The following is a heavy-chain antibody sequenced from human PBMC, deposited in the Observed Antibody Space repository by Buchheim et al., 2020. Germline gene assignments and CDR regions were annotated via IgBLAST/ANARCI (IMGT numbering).Heavy chain of an antibody. J-gene: IGHJ3*02. CDR2: ISSSGSTI. CDR3: ARGGSYGYSAFDI. CDR1: GFTCSSYE. Sequence: EVQLVESGGGLVQPGGSLRLSCAASGFTCSSYEMNWVRQAPCQVLDWVSYISSSGSTIYYADSVNGRFTMSRDNAKNSLYLQMNSLRAEDTAVYYCARGGSYGYSAFDIWGQGT. D-gene: IGHD5-18*01. V-gene: IGHV3-48*03.